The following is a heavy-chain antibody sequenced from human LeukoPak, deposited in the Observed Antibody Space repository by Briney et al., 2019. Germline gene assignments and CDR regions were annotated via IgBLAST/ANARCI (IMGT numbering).Heavy chain of an antibody. Sequence: SETLSLTCAVYGGSFSGYYWSWIRQPPGKGLEWIGEVNHCGSTNYNPSLKSRVTISVDTSKNQFSLKLSSVIAADTAVYYCARALTYYDFWSSRFDPWGQGTLVTVSS. CDR1: GGSFSGYY. J-gene: IGHJ5*02. D-gene: IGHD3-3*01. CDR3: ARALTYYDFWSSRFDP. CDR2: VNHCGST. V-gene: IGHV4-34*01.